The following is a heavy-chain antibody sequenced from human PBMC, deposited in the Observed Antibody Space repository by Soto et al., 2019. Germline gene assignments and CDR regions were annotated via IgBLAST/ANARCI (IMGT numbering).Heavy chain of an antibody. CDR3: ARTTAVPNTLRSRYFFDY. CDR2: VYYSGTT. Sequence: SGLLSLPSSVSGGSSSNESYYWSWIRQPPGKRLEWIVYVYYSGTTNYNPSLKSRVTISVDLSKNQFSLRLSSVTTADTALYYCARTTAVPNTLRSRYFFDYWGQGTLVTVSS. D-gene: IGHD4-17*01. J-gene: IGHJ4*02. CDR1: GGSSSNESYY. V-gene: IGHV4-61*01.